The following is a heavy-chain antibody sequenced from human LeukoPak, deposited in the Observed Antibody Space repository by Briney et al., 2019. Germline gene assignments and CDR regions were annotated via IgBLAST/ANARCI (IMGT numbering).Heavy chain of an antibody. D-gene: IGHD4/OR15-4a*01. Sequence: GGSLRLSCAGSGFTFSDHWMTWVRQAPGKGMEWVANINQDGREKNYLDSVKGRFTISRDNAKNSLSLQMNSQRADDTAVYYCTRGNYDSNMWGQGTMGTVSS. V-gene: IGHV3-7*04. CDR3: TRGNYDSNM. J-gene: IGHJ3*01. CDR2: INQDGREK. CDR1: GFTFSDHW.